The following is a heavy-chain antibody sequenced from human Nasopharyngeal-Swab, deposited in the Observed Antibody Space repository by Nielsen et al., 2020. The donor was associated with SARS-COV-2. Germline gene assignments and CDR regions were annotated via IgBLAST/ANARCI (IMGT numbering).Heavy chain of an antibody. J-gene: IGHJ4*02. CDR3: ARAEGGLYAPDY. CDR2: ISSSSSYI. V-gene: IGHV3-21*01. D-gene: IGHD2-8*01. Sequence: GESLKISCAASGFTFSNYSMNWVRQAPGKGLEWVSSISSSSSYIYYADSVKGRFTISRDNAKNSLYLQMNSLRAEDTAVYYCARAEGGLYAPDYWGQGTLVTVSS. CDR1: GFTFSNYS.